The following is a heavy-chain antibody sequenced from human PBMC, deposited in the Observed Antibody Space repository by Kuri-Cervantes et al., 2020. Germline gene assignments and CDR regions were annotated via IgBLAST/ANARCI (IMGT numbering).Heavy chain of an antibody. CDR1: GGSISSYY. CDR2: IYYSGST. V-gene: IGHV4-59*13. D-gene: IGHD6-19*01. Sequence: SETLSLTCTVSGGSISSYYWSWIRQPPGKGLEWIGYIYYSGSTYYNPSLKSLVTISVDTSKNQFSLKLSSVTAADTAVYYCARVSSGWYGYFALWGRGTLVTVSS. J-gene: IGHJ2*01. CDR3: ARVSSGWYGYFAL.